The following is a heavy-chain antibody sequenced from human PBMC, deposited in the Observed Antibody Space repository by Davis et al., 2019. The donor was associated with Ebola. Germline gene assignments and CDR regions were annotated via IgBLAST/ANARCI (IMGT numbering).Heavy chain of an antibody. CDR2: VFYSGIT. CDR1: GGSISSGGYS. J-gene: IGHJ4*02. Sequence: SETLSLTCAVSGGSISSGGYSWSWVRQPPGKGLEWIGYVFYSGITQYNPSLKSRVNISVETSKNHFSLKLSTVTAADTAVYYCASRTAARYDYWGQGTLVTVSS. V-gene: IGHV4-30-4*07. CDR3: ASRTAARYDY. D-gene: IGHD6-6*01.